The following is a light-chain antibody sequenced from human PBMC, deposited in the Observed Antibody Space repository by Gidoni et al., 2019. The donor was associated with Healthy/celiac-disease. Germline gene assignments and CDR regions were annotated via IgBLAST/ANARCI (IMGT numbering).Light chain of an antibody. CDR1: QRISSY. CDR3: QQYDSWPPWT. J-gene: IGKJ1*01. V-gene: IGKV3-15*01. CDR2: GAS. Sequence: EMVMTQSPATLSVSPGERATIACRASQRISSYLAWYQQKPGHAPRLLIYGASTWATGVPARFSGSGSGTEFTLTISSLQSEDFAVYYCQQYDSWPPWTFGQGTKVEIK.